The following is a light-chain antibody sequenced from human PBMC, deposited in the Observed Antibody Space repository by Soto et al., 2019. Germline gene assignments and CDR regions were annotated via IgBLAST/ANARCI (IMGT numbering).Light chain of an antibody. V-gene: IGLV2-23*03. J-gene: IGLJ2*01. CDR1: SSDVGSYNL. CDR3: CSYAGITTFVL. Sequence: QSALTQPASVSGSPGQSITISCTGTSSDVGSYNLVSWYQQHPGKAPKLMIYEGSKRPSGFSNRFSGSKSGNTASLTISGLQAEDEADYYCCSYAGITTFVLFGGGTKLTVL. CDR2: EGS.